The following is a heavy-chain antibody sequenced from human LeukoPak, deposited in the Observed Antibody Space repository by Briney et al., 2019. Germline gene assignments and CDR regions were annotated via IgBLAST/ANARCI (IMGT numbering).Heavy chain of an antibody. CDR1: GFTFSSYG. D-gene: IGHD3-10*02. CDR2: ISGSGGST. CDR3: AELGITMIGGV. Sequence: GGSLRLSCAASGFTFSSYGMSWVRQAPGKGLEWVSVISGSGGSTYYADSVKGRFTISRDNAKNSLYLQMNSLRAEDTAVYYCAELGITMIGGVWGKGTTVTISS. J-gene: IGHJ6*04. V-gene: IGHV3-23*01.